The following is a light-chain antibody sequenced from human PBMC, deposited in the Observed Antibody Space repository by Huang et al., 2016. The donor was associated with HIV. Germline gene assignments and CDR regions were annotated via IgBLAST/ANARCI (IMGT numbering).Light chain of an antibody. J-gene: IGKJ4*01. V-gene: IGKV1-8*01. CDR2: DAS. CDR1: QNVGTS. Sequence: IRMTQSPSSLSASTGDRVTITCRASQNVGTSLAWYQQRPGRAPVRLISDASTLQRGVPSRFSGSGSRTVFTLTIGCLQVEDAATYYCQHSDGLSPLTFGGGT. CDR3: QHSDGLSPLT.